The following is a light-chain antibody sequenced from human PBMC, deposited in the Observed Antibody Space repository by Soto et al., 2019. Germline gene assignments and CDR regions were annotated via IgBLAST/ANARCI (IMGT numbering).Light chain of an antibody. CDR3: RSFTTSSTRV. J-gene: IGLJ1*01. CDR1: SSDVGSYNL. CDR2: EVS. V-gene: IGLV2-14*02. Sequence: QSALTQPASVSGSPGQSITISCTGTSSDVGSYNLVSWYQQYPGKAPKLMIYEVSYRPSGVSNRFSGSKSGNTASLTISGLQAEDEADYYCRSFTTSSTRVFGTGTKLTVL.